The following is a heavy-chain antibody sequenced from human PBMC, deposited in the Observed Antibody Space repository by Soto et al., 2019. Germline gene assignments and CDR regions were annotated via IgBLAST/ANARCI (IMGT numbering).Heavy chain of an antibody. CDR1: GFTFSRYA. V-gene: IGHV3-30*03. Sequence: QVQLVESGGGVVQPGKSLRLSCAASGFTFSRYAMHWARQAPGTGLEWVTVISIRGGDEYYAESVRGRFTISRDDSKNTLYLQMDSLRVEDTAVYYCARGTIVARQHLDYWGQGTLVTVSS. J-gene: IGHJ4*02. CDR3: ARGTIVARQHLDY. CDR2: ISIRGGDE. D-gene: IGHD6-6*01.